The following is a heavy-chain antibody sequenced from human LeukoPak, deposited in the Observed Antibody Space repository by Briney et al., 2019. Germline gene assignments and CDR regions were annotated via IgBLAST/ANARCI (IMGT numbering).Heavy chain of an antibody. CDR2: IYHSGST. J-gene: IGHJ4*02. V-gene: IGHV4-38-2*01. D-gene: IGHD5-18*01. CDR3: ARFRSWILDY. CDR1: GYSISSGYY. Sequence: SETLSLTCAVSGYSISSGYYWGWIRQPPGKGLEWIGSIYHSGSTYYNPSLKSRVTISVDTSKNQFSLKLSSVTAAGTAVYYCARFRSWILDYWGQGTLVTVSS.